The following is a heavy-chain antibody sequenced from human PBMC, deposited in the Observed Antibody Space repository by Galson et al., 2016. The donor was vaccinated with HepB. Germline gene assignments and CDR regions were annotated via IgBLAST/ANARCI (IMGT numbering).Heavy chain of an antibody. CDR3: ATWGFTWGVDY. D-gene: IGHD3-10*01. CDR1: GFSFSRYA. J-gene: IGHJ4*02. V-gene: IGHV3-30-3*01. Sequence: SLRLSCAASGFSFSRYAMHWVRQAPGKGLDWVAVISDNGGRKDYADSVGGRFTISRDNSEHTLYLQMDGLRTEDTGTYYCATWGFTWGVDYWGQGILVTVSS. CDR2: ISDNGGRK.